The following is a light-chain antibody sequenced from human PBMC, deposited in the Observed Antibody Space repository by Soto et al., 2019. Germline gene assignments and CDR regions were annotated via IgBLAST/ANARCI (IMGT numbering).Light chain of an antibody. V-gene: IGKV1-39*01. CDR3: QQSYSSPPWT. J-gene: IGKJ1*01. CDR2: AAS. CDR1: QSIVTY. Sequence: DIQMNQSPSSLSAYVGDRVTITCRASQSIVTYLNWYLQKPGKAPKLLIYAASNLQSGVPSRFSGSGSGTDFTLTISSLQPEDFATYFCQQSYSSPPWTFGQGSNVDNK.